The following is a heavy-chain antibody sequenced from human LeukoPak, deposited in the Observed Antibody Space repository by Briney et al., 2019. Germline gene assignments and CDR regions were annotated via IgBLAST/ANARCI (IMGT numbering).Heavy chain of an antibody. CDR3: ARAIAVAGLAWFDP. Sequence: SETLSLTCTVSGGSISSYYWNWIRQPPGKGLEWIGYIYYSGSTNYNPSLKSQVTISVDTSKNQFSLKLSSVTAADTAVYYCARAIAVAGLAWFDPWGQGTLVTVSS. J-gene: IGHJ5*02. D-gene: IGHD6-19*01. CDR1: GGSISSYY. V-gene: IGHV4-59*01. CDR2: IYYSGST.